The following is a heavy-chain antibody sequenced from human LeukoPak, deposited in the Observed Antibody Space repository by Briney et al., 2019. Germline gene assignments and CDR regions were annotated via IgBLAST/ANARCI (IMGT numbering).Heavy chain of an antibody. J-gene: IGHJ4*02. V-gene: IGHV4-34*01. Sequence: SETLSLTCAVYGGSFSGYYWSWIRQPPVKGLEWIGEINHSGSTNYNPSLKSRVTISVDTSKNQFSLKLSSVTAADTAVYYCARGLPKYYYDRSRGSERLDYWGQGTLVTVSS. CDR1: GGSFSGYY. CDR3: ARGLPKYYYDRSRGSERLDY. CDR2: INHSGST. D-gene: IGHD3-22*01.